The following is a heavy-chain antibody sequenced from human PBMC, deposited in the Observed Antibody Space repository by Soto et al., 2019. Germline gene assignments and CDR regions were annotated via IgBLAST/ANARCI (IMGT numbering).Heavy chain of an antibody. Sequence: PSETLSLTCTVSGGSISSYYWSWIRQPPGKGLEWIGYIYYSGSTNYNPSLKSRVTISVDTSKNQFSLKLSSVTAADTAVYYCERDARGLELRYGMDVWGQGTTVTVSS. V-gene: IGHV4-59*01. CDR2: IYYSGST. J-gene: IGHJ6*02. CDR3: ERDARGLELRYGMDV. CDR1: GGSISSYY. D-gene: IGHD1-7*01.